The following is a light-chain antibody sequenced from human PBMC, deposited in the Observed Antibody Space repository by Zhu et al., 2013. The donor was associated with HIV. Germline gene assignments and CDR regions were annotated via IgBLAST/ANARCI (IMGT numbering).Light chain of an antibody. Sequence: EFALTQSPGTLSLSPGERATLSCRASQSFSSSYLAWYQQKPGQAPRLLIYGASSRATGIPDRFSGSGSGTDFTLTISRLEPEDSAVYYCQQYGNSPGYTFGPGTKLEIK. CDR1: QSFSSSY. CDR2: GAS. J-gene: IGKJ2*01. V-gene: IGKV3-20*01. CDR3: QQYGNSPGYT.